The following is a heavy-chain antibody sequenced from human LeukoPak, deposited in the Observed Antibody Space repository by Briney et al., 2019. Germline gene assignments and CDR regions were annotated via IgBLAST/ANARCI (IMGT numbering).Heavy chain of an antibody. CDR3: ASYLYWWSDLGY. CDR1: RFTLCDYL. D-gene: IGHD2-8*02. J-gene: IGHJ4*02. Sequence: GGAPRLSRAAPRFTLCDYLVTWGRPAPGKGLGWVANIKPDGSEKYYVDSVRGRFTISRDNAKNSLYLQMNSLRVEDTAVYYCASYLYWWSDLGYWGQGTLVTVSS. CDR2: IKPDGSEK. V-gene: IGHV3-7*01.